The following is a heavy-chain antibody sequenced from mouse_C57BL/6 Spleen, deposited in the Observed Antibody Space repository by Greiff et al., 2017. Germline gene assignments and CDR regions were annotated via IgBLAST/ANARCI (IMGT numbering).Heavy chain of an antibody. CDR3: ASIYYYGSSYHYYAMDY. V-gene: IGHV2-2*01. J-gene: IGHJ4*01. Sequence: VKLVESGPGLVQPSQSLSITCTVSGFSLTSYGVHWVRQSPGKGLEWLGVIWSGGSTDYNAAFISRLSISKDNSKSQVFFKMNSLQADDTAIYYCASIYYYGSSYHYYAMDYWGQGTSVTVSS. CDR1: GFSLTSYG. CDR2: IWSGGST. D-gene: IGHD1-1*01.